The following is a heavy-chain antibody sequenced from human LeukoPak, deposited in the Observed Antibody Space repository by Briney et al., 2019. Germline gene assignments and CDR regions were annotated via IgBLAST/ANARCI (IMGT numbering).Heavy chain of an antibody. J-gene: IGHJ4*02. V-gene: IGHV3-23*01. CDR3: AKAEGYDILTGLPY. Sequence: GGSLRLSCATSGFTFSSYAMSWLRQAPGKGLEWVSGIGASGGSTYYADSVKGRFTISRDNSKNTLYLQMNSLRTEDTAVYYCAKAEGYDILTGLPYWGQGTLVTVSS. CDR1: GFTFSSYA. D-gene: IGHD3-9*01. CDR2: IGASGGST.